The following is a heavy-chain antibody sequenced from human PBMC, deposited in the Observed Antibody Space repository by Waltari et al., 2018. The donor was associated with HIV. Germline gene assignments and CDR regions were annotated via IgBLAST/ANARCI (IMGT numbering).Heavy chain of an antibody. CDR2: INPNSGGT. J-gene: IGHJ4*02. D-gene: IGHD6-19*01. Sequence: QVQLVQSGAEVKKPGASVKVSCKASGYTFPGYYMHWVRQAPGQGLEWMGRINPNSGGTNYAQKFQGRVTMTRDTSISTAYMELSRLRSDDTAVYYCARADSSGSKGTDYWGQGTLVTVSS. CDR1: GYTFPGYY. CDR3: ARADSSGSKGTDY. V-gene: IGHV1-2*06.